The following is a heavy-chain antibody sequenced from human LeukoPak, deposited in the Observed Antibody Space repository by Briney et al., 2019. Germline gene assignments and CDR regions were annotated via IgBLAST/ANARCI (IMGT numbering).Heavy chain of an antibody. Sequence: GASVKVSCKASGGTFSSYAISWVRQAPGQGLEWMGRIIPILGIANYAQKFQGRVTITADKSTSTAYMELSSLRSEDTAVYYCASGYYPGYFDYWGQGTLVTVSS. J-gene: IGHJ4*02. CDR1: GGTFSSYA. V-gene: IGHV1-69*04. CDR3: ASGYYPGYFDY. CDR2: IIPILGIA. D-gene: IGHD3-22*01.